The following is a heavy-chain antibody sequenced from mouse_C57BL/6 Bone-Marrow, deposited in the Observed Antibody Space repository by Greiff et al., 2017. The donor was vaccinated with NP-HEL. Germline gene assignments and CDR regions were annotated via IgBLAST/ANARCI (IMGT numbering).Heavy chain of an antibody. V-gene: IGHV14-4*01. CDR2: IDPENGDT. J-gene: IGHJ1*03. CDR1: GFNIKDDY. Sequence: EVKLMESGAELVRPGASVKLSCTASGFNIKDDYMHWVKQRPEQGLEWIGWIDPENGDTEYASKFQGKATITADTSSNTAYLQLSSLTSEDTAVYYCTITTVGDRYFDVWGTGTTVTVSS. CDR3: TITTVGDRYFDV. D-gene: IGHD1-1*01.